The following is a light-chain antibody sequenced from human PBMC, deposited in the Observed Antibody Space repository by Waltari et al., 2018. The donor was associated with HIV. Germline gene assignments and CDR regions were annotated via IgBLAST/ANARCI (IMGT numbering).Light chain of an antibody. CDR2: DAS. CDR1: QVITNY. V-gene: IGKV1-33*01. CDR3: QQYSYLPIT. Sequence: DIQMSQSPSSLSASVGERVTVTCQASQVITNYLNWYQHKPGQAPKLLIYDASNLNSWVPSRFSGNVSGTDFFLTISNLQPEDIGTYYCQQYSYLPITFGQGTRLEIK. J-gene: IGKJ5*01.